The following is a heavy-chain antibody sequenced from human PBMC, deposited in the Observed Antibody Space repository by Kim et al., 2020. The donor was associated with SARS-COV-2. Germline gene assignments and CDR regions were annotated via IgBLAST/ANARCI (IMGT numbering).Heavy chain of an antibody. CDR1: GGSISSSNW. CDR2: IYHSGST. D-gene: IGHD6-6*01. J-gene: IGHJ4*02. CDR3: ARAGSGPSYQRFDY. V-gene: IGHV4-4*02. Sequence: SETLSLTCAVSGGSISSSNWWSWVRQPPGKGLEWIGEIYHSGSTNYNPSLKSRVTISVDKSKNQFSLKLSSVTAADTAVYYCARAGSGPSYQRFDYWGQGTLVTVSS.